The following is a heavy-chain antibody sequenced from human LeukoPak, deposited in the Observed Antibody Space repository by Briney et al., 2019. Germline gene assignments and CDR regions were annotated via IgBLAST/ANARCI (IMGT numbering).Heavy chain of an antibody. Sequence: GGSLRLSCAASGINFNTYAMHWVRQAPGKGLEWVSLISGDGDRTSYADSVKGRFTISRDNDKNSLYLQMNSLTIEDTALYYCAKDRGYEVVFDPWGQGTLVAVSS. CDR2: ISGDGDRT. V-gene: IGHV3-43*02. D-gene: IGHD5-12*01. CDR1: GINFNTYA. J-gene: IGHJ5*02. CDR3: AKDRGYEVVFDP.